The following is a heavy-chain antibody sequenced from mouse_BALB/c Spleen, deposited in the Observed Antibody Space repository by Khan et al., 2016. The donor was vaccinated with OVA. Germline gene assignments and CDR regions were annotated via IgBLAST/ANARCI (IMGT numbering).Heavy chain of an antibody. CDR2: IWGGGGT. D-gene: IGHD2-14*01. V-gene: IGHV2-6-4*01. CDR1: GFSLSRYN. Sequence: QVQLQQSGPGLVAPSQSLSSTCTVSGFSLSRYNIHWVRQPPGKGLEWLGVIWGGGGTDYNSTLKSRMSISKDNSKSQVFLKMNSLQTYDTVLYYCARAYYRYDGYYAMDYWGQGTSVTVSS. CDR3: ARAYYRYDGYYAMDY. J-gene: IGHJ4*01.